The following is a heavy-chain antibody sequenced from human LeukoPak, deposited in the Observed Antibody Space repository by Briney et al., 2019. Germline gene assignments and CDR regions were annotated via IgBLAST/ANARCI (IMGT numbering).Heavy chain of an antibody. CDR1: GFTFSDYY. CDR2: ISSSGSTI. V-gene: IGHV3-11*01. CDR3: AKDKDSSGWYLYYFDY. Sequence: GGSLRLSCAASGFTFSDYYMSWIRQAPGKGLEWVSYISSSGSTIYYADSVKGRFTISRDNAKNSLYLQMNSLGAEDTALYYCAKDKDSSGWYLYYFDYWGQGTLVTVSS. D-gene: IGHD6-19*01. J-gene: IGHJ4*02.